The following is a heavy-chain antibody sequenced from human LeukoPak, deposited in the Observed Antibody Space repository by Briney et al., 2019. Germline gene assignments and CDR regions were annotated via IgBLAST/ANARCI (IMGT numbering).Heavy chain of an antibody. CDR2: ISWNSGSI. CDR1: GFTFDDYA. Sequence: GGSLRLSCAASGFTFDDYAMHWVRQAPGKGLELVSGISWNSGSIGYADSVKGRFTISRDNAKNSLYLQMNSLRAEDTALYYCAKSFHTMIRGATDYWGQGTLVTVSS. J-gene: IGHJ4*02. V-gene: IGHV3-9*01. D-gene: IGHD3-10*01. CDR3: AKSFHTMIRGATDY.